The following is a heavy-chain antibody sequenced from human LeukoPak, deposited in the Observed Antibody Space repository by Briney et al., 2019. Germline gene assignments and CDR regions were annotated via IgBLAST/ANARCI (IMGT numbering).Heavy chain of an antibody. Sequence: ASVKVSCKASGYTFTAYYMHWVRQAPGQGLEWMGWINPNSGGTDYAQKFQGRVTMTRDTSISTAYMEMSGLRSDDTAVYYCTRVKVAGGSEGVGPWGQGTLLTVSS. V-gene: IGHV1-2*02. CDR1: GYTFTAYY. CDR3: TRVKVAGGSEGVGP. J-gene: IGHJ5*02. CDR2: INPNSGGT. D-gene: IGHD3-10*01.